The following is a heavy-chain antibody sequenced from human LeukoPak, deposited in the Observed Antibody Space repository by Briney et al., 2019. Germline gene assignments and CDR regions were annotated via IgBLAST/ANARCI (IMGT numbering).Heavy chain of an antibody. Sequence: GGSLRLSCVGSSVTFGTSAMSWVRQAPGKGLEWVSAVSAGGTNTYYADSVEGRFTISRDNSKDTLYLHMDSLRVEDTAQYFCARINCSGGTCYDYFDDWGQGTLVTVSS. CDR3: ARINCSGGTCYDYFDD. V-gene: IGHV3-23*01. CDR2: VSAGGTNT. CDR1: SVTFGTSA. D-gene: IGHD2-15*01. J-gene: IGHJ4*02.